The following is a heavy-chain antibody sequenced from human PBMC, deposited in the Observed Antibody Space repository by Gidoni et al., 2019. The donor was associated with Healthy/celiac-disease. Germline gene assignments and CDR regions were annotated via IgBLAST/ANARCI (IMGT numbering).Heavy chain of an antibody. CDR2: IYYSGST. D-gene: IGHD5-12*01. V-gene: IGHV4-61*01. J-gene: IGHJ4*02. CDR1: GGSVRSGSSY. CDR3: ARVGRYPCHYGGYVNDY. Sequence: QVQLQESGQGLVTPSETLSLTCTVSGGSVRSGSSYWSGIRQPPGKGLEWSGYIYYSGSTNYNPSLKSRVTISVDTSKNQFSLKLSSVTAADTAVYYCARVGRYPCHYGGYVNDYWGQGTLVTVSS.